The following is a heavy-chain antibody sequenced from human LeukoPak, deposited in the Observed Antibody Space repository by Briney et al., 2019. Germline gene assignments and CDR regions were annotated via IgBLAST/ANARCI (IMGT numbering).Heavy chain of an antibody. Sequence: SETLSLTCTVSGGSISSGDYYWSWIRQPPGKGLEWIGHIYYSGSTYYNPSLKSRVTISVDTSKNQFSLKLSSVTAADTAVYYCARETYDDSSGYYYPAYFDYWGQGTLVTVSS. J-gene: IGHJ4*02. CDR2: IYYSGST. CDR3: ARETYDDSSGYYYPAYFDY. D-gene: IGHD3-22*01. CDR1: GGSISSGDYY. V-gene: IGHV4-30-4*01.